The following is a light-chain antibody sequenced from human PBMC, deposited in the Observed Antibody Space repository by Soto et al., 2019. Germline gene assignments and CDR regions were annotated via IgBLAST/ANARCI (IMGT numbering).Light chain of an antibody. J-gene: IGKJ4*01. V-gene: IGKV3D-15*01. CDR3: QQYYSYLALT. CDR1: QSVSSS. Sequence: EVVMTQSPATLSVSPGERATLSCRASQSVSSSLAWYQQKPGQAPRLLIYYISTRATGIPARFSGSGSGTEFTLPISSLQAEDFATYYCQQYYSYLALTFGGGTKVDIK. CDR2: YIS.